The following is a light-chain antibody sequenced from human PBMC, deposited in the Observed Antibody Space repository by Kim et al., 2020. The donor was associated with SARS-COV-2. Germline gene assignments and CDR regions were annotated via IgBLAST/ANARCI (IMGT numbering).Light chain of an antibody. V-gene: IGLV1-40*01. CDR2: ANA. CDR3: QSYDNRLNDKV. Sequence: RVTISSTGTSCNNRAGTDVQWYHHVPGTVPKLLIYANANRPSGVPDRFSGSKSGTSASLAITGLQPEDEGDYYCQSYDNRLNDKVFGGGTQLTVL. CDR1: SCNNRAGTD. J-gene: IGLJ2*01.